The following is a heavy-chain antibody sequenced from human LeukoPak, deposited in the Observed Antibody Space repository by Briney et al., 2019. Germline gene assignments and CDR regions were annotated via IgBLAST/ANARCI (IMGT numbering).Heavy chain of an antibody. V-gene: IGHV3-15*01. Sequence: GGSLRLSCAASGFTFSNAWMSWVRQAPGKGLEWVGHIKSKTDGGTTDYAAPVKGRFTISRDDSKNTQYLQMNSLKTDDTAVFYCTLQQLDLDYWGQGTLVALSS. CDR3: TLQQLDLDY. J-gene: IGHJ4*02. D-gene: IGHD6-13*01. CDR1: GFTFSNAW. CDR2: IKSKTDGGTT.